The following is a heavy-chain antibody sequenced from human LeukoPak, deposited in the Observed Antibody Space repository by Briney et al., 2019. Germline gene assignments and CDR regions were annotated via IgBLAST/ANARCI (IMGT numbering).Heavy chain of an antibody. CDR1: GFTFSSYA. Sequence: PGRSLRLSCAASGFTFSSYAMHWVRQAPGKGLEWVAVISYDGSNKYYADSVKGRFTISRDNSKNTLYLQMNSLRAEDTAVYYCAKGTYGSGSYLGHPYTGGYWGQGTLVTVSS. V-gene: IGHV3-30-3*01. CDR3: AKGTYGSGSYLGHPYTGGY. CDR2: ISYDGSNK. J-gene: IGHJ4*02. D-gene: IGHD3-10*01.